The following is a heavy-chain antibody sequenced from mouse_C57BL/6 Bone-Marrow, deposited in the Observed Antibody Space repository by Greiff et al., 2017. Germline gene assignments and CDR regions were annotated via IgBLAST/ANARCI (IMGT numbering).Heavy chain of an antibody. D-gene: IGHD1-1*01. J-gene: IGHJ1*03. Sequence: DVKLQASGPGLVKPSQSLSLTCSVTGYSITSGYYWNWIRQFPGNKLEWMGYISYDGSNNYNPSLKNRISITRDTSKNQFFLKLNSVTTEDTATYYCARIITTGNFDVWGTGTTVTVSS. CDR1: GYSITSGYY. CDR2: ISYDGSN. V-gene: IGHV3-6*01. CDR3: ARIITTGNFDV.